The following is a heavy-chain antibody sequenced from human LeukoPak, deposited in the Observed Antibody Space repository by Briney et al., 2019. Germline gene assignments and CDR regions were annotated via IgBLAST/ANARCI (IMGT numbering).Heavy chain of an antibody. D-gene: IGHD1-26*01. CDR3: VREKRKAGSYYRAVFDI. Sequence: GGSVKVSCKVSGYTLTELSMHWVRQAPGKGLEWMGGFDPEDGEKIYAQKVQGRVTMTEDKSTDTAYMELNSLRSEDRAVYYFVREKRKAGSYYRAVFDIWGQGTMVIVSS. V-gene: IGHV1-24*01. CDR2: FDPEDGEK. CDR1: GYTLTELS. J-gene: IGHJ3*02.